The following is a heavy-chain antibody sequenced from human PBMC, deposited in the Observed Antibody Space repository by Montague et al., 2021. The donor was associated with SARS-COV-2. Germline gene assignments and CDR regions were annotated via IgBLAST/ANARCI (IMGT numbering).Heavy chain of an antibody. V-gene: IGHV3-21*01. J-gene: IGHJ4*02. D-gene: IGHD2-15*01. CDR1: GFTFSSYS. CDR2: ISSSSSYI. CDR3: ARDLAVVAATPSDY. Sequence: SLRLSCAASGFTFSSYSMNWVRQAPGKGLEWVSSISSSSSYIYYADSVKGRFTISRDNAKNSLYLQMNSLRAEDTAVYYCARDLAVVAATPSDYWGQGTLVTVSS.